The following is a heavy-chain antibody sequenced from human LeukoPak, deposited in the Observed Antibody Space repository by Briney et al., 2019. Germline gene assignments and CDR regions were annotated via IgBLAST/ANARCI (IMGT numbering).Heavy chain of an antibody. J-gene: IGHJ4*02. D-gene: IGHD1-26*01. V-gene: IGHV3-30-3*01. CDR3: ARDLGPKWELLPNLVY. CDR2: ISYDGSNK. Sequence: PGRSLRLSCAASGFTFSSYAMHWVRQAPGKGLEWVAVISYDGSNKYYADSVKGRFTISRDNSKNTLYLQMNSLRAEDTAVYYCARDLGPKWELLPNLVYWGQGTLVTVSS. CDR1: GFTFSSYA.